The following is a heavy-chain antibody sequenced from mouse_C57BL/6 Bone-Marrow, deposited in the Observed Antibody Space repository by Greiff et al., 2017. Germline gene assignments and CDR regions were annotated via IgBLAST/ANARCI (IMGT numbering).Heavy chain of an antibody. V-gene: IGHV1-82*01. CDR2: IYPGDGDT. CDR3: ALDSSGYEFAY. Sequence: VKLVESGPELVKPGASVKISCKASGYAFSSSWMNWVKQRPGKGLEWIGRIYPGDGDTNYNGKFKGKAKLTADKSSSTAYMQLSSLTSEDSAVYFCALDSSGYEFAYWGQGTLVTVSA. CDR1: GYAFSSSW. J-gene: IGHJ3*01. D-gene: IGHD3-2*02.